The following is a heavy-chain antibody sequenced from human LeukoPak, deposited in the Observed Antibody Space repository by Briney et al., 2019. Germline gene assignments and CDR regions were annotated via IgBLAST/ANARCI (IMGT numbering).Heavy chain of an antibody. Sequence: GGSLRLSCAASGFTFGRYAMSWVRQAPGKGLEWVSAISGSGGSTYYADSVKGRFTISRDNSKNTLYLQMNSLRAEDTAVYYCAKALGYGGNSGNYFDYWGQGTLVTVSS. CDR2: ISGSGGST. CDR3: AKALGYGGNSGNYFDY. CDR1: GFTFGRYA. J-gene: IGHJ4*02. V-gene: IGHV3-23*01. D-gene: IGHD4-23*01.